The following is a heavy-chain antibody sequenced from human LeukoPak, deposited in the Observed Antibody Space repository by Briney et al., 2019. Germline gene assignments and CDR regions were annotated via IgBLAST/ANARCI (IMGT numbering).Heavy chain of an antibody. J-gene: IGHJ4*02. CDR1: GFTFSSYA. CDR2: ISSNGGSA. CDR3: AKRGRLDY. Sequence: GGSLRLSCAASGFTFSSYAMHWVRQAPGKGLEYVSAISSNGGSAYYANSVKGRFTISRDNSKNTLYLQMGSLRAEDMAVYYCAKRGRLDYWGQGTLVTVSS. D-gene: IGHD3-10*01. V-gene: IGHV3-64*01.